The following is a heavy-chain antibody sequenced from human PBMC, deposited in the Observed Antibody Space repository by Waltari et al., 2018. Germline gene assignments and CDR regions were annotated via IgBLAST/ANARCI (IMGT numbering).Heavy chain of an antibody. CDR2: IRYDGSNN. J-gene: IGHJ6*02. D-gene: IGHD1-7*01. V-gene: IGHV3-30*02. Sequence: VQLAASGGRVVQLGGSLRPPCAASGFTSRIYGMHRTPQAPGKGLEWVAFIRYDGSNNYYADSGKGRFTISRDNSKNALYLQMNSLRAEDTAVYYCAKDLTGTTSGMDVWGQGTTVTVSS. CDR3: AKDLTGTTSGMDV. CDR1: GFTSRIYG.